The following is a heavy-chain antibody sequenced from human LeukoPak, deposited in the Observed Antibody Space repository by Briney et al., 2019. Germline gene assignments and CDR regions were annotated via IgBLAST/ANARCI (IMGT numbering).Heavy chain of an antibody. Sequence: SETLSLTCAVYGGSFSGYYWSWIRQPPGKGLEWIGEINHSGSTNYNPSLKSRVTISVDTSKNQFSLKLSSVTAADTAVYYCARGVGSVDYWGQGTLVTVSS. CDR2: INHSGST. CDR1: GGSFSGYY. CDR3: ARGVGSVDY. J-gene: IGHJ4*02. V-gene: IGHV4-34*01. D-gene: IGHD3-10*01.